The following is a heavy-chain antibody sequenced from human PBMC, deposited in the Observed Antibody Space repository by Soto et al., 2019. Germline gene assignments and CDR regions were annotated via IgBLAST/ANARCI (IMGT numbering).Heavy chain of an antibody. CDR3: ARDPYDNDYGDHHS. CDR1: GGTFSSYT. D-gene: IGHD4-17*01. V-gene: IGHV1-69*08. J-gene: IGHJ3*01. CDR2: IIPILGIA. Sequence: QVQLVQSGAEVKKPGSSVKVSCKASGGTFSSYTIRWVRQAPGQGLEWMGRIIPILGIANYAQKFQGRVTITADKSTSTAYMELSSLRSEDTAVYYCARDPYDNDYGDHHSWGQGTIVTVSS.